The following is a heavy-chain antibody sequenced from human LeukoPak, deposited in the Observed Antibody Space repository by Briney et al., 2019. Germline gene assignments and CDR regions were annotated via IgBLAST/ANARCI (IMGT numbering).Heavy chain of an antibody. CDR3: AREMRSDYEPYFDY. CDR1: GFSFRNYW. D-gene: IGHD4-17*01. CDR2: INQDGSKK. Sequence: GGSLRLSCEASGFSFRNYWMNWVRQAPGKGLEWVANINQDGSKKHFVGSVEGRFTISRDNAKNSLYLQMNSLRAEDTAVYYCAREMRSDYEPYFDYWGQGTLVTVSS. V-gene: IGHV3-7*01. J-gene: IGHJ4*02.